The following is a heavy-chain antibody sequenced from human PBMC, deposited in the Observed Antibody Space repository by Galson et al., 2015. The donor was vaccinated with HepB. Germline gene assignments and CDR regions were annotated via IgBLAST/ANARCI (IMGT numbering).Heavy chain of an antibody. CDR2: SFWSDEK. D-gene: IGHD1-1*01. CDR1: GFSLSIDKMG. Sequence: LVKPTQTLTLTCPVSGFSLSIDKMGVSWIRQPPGKALEWLAHSFWSDEKSYNTSLRSRLTIFKDTSKNQVVLTLTNVDPMDTGTYYCLRLDPDGYAWGQGTLVTVSS. J-gene: IGHJ5*02. V-gene: IGHV2-26*01. CDR3: LRLDPDGYA.